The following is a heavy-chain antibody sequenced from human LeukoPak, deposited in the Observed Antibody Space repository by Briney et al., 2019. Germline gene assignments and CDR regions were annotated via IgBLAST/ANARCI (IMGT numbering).Heavy chain of an antibody. Sequence: AETLSLICSVWGGSMSSYYWLGIRQPPAKGLEGIGYIYYCGSTHYNTSLKRRVTISVDTSKNQFSLKLSSVTAADTAVYYCASCRDVSNYYFDYWGQGTLVTVSS. CDR3: ASCRDVSNYYFDY. D-gene: IGHD5-24*01. V-gene: IGHV4-59*01. CDR2: IYYCGST. CDR1: GGSMSSYY. J-gene: IGHJ4*02.